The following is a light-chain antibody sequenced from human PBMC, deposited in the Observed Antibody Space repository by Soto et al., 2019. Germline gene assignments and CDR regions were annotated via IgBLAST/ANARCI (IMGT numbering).Light chain of an antibody. J-gene: IGKJ1*01. V-gene: IGKV3-11*01. CDR1: QSVSSY. CDR3: LQRSCWPWT. Sequence: EIVLTQSPATLSLSPGERATLSCRASQSVSSYLAWYQQKPGQAPRLLIYDASNRATDIPARFSGSGSGTDFTLTISSLEPEYFAVYYCLQRSCWPWTFGQGTKVEIK. CDR2: DAS.